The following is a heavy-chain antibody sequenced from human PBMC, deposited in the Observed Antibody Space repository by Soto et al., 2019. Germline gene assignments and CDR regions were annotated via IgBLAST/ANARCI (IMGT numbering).Heavy chain of an antibody. D-gene: IGHD3-22*01. CDR3: ARAFDASSGYYGGLGY. CDR2: IYYSGST. CDR1: GGSISSGDYY. J-gene: IGHJ4*02. Sequence: LSLTCTVSGGSISSGDYYWSWFRQPPGKGLEWIGYIYYSGSTYYNPSLKSRLTMSVDASKNHLSLKLSSVTAADTAVYYCARAFDASSGYYGGLGYWGQGTLVTVSS. V-gene: IGHV4-30-4*01.